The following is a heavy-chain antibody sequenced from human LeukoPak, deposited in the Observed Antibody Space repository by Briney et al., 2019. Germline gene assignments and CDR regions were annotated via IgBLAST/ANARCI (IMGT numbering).Heavy chain of an antibody. J-gene: IGHJ4*02. D-gene: IGHD3-22*01. V-gene: IGHV3-23*01. CDR1: GFTFSSYA. Sequence: GPSLRLSCAVSGFTFSSYAMSWVRQAPGKGLEWVSAISGGGGSTWYADSVKGRFTISRDNSQNTLYLQMNSLRAEDTAVYYCAKVGRGITMIVVVINYFAHWAQGTLLTV. CDR3: AKVGRGITMIVVVINYFAH. CDR2: ISGGGGST.